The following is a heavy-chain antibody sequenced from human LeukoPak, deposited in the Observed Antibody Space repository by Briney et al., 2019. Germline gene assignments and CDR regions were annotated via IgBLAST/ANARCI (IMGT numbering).Heavy chain of an antibody. Sequence: PSQTLSLTCTVSGGSISSGSYYWSWIRQPAGKGLEWIGRVYTSGSTNYNPSLKSRVTMSIDTSKNQFSLKLNSLTAADTAVYYCARDRSGYLESFDSWGQGALVTVSS. CDR1: GGSISSGSYY. J-gene: IGHJ4*02. CDR3: ARDRSGYLESFDS. CDR2: VYTSGST. V-gene: IGHV4-61*02. D-gene: IGHD3-22*01.